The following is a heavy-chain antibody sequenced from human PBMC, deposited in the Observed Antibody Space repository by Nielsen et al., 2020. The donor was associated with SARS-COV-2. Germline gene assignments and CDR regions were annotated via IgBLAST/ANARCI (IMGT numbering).Heavy chain of an antibody. D-gene: IGHD3-16*02. Sequence: GESLKISCAASGFTFSSYGMHWVRQAPGKGLEWVAVISYDGSNKYYADSVKGRFTISRDNSKNTPYLQMNSLRAEDTAVYYCAKESSLISLERNDYYFDYWGQGTLVTVSS. J-gene: IGHJ4*02. CDR1: GFTFSSYG. CDR3: AKESSLISLERNDYYFDY. CDR2: ISYDGSNK. V-gene: IGHV3-30*18.